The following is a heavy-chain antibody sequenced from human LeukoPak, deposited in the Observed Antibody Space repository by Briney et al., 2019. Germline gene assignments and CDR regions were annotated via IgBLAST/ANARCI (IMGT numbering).Heavy chain of an antibody. Sequence: GGSLRLSWAASGFTFSSYWMHLVRQAPGKGLVLVSRINGDGSSRNYADSVKGRFTISRDNAKNTLSLQMNSLRAEDTAIYYCARGVSGGAARPDYWGQGTLVTVSS. CDR2: INGDGSSR. CDR3: ARGVSGGAARPDY. J-gene: IGHJ4*02. D-gene: IGHD6-6*01. CDR1: GFTFSSYW. V-gene: IGHV3-74*01.